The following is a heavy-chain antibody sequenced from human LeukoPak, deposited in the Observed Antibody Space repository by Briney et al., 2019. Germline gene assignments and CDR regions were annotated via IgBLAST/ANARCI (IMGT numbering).Heavy chain of an antibody. J-gene: IGHJ4*02. V-gene: IGHV5-51*01. CDR1: GYSFTRYW. D-gene: IGHD6-6*01. CDR2: IYPGDSET. CDR3: ARHATPYDIAAACDY. Sequence: GESLKISCKGSGYSFTRYWIGWVRQMPGKGLEWMGIIYPGDSETRYSPSFQGQVAISADKSISTAYLQWSSLKASDTAMYYCARHATPYDIAAACDYWGQGTLVTVSS.